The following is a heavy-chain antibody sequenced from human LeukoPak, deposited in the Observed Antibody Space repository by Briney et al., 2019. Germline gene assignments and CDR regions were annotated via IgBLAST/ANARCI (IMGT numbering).Heavy chain of an antibody. CDR1: GFNLDDYG. J-gene: IGHJ4*02. D-gene: IGHD3-10*01. CDR3: ARGYYYGSGSSQNFDY. CDR2: INRNGDRT. Sequence: PGGSLRLSCAGSGFNLDDYGMTWVRQVPGKGLEWVSGINRNGDRTGYADSVKGRFTISRDNAKNSLYLQMNSLRAEDTAVYYCARGYYYGSGSSQNFDYWGQETLVTVSS. V-gene: IGHV3-20*04.